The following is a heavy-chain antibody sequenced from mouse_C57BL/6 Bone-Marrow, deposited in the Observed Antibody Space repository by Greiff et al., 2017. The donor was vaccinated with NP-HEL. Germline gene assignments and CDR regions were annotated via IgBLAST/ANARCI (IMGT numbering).Heavy chain of an antibody. CDR1: GFTFSSYA. D-gene: IGHD2-3*01. CDR2: ISSGGDYI. Sequence: EVKLVESGEGLVKPGGSLKLSCAASGFTFSSYAMSWVRQTPEKRLEWVAYISSGGDYIYYADTVKGRFTISRDNARNTLYLQMSSLKSEDTAMYYCTRDGGLLPAMDYWGQGTSVTVSS. CDR3: TRDGGLLPAMDY. V-gene: IGHV5-9-1*02. J-gene: IGHJ4*01.